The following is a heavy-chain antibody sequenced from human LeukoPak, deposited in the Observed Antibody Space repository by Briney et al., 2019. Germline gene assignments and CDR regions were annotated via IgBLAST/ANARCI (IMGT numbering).Heavy chain of an antibody. D-gene: IGHD3-22*01. CDR3: ARELGGYYDY. Sequence: GGSLRLSCAASGFTFSSYEMNWVRQAPGKGLEWVSYISSSGSTIYYADSVKGRFTISRDNAKSSLYLQMNSLRAEDTAVYYCARELGGYYDYWGQGTLVTVSS. J-gene: IGHJ4*02. CDR1: GFTFSSYE. CDR2: ISSSGSTI. V-gene: IGHV3-48*03.